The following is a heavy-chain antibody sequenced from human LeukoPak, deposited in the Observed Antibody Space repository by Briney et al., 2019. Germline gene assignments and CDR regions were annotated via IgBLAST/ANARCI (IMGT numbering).Heavy chain of an antibody. CDR1: GGAFSSYA. J-gene: IGHJ6*02. CDR3: ARYEHYGDLGGYGMDV. V-gene: IGHV1-69*04. Sequence: SVKVSCKASGGAFSSYAISWVRQAPGQGLEWMGRIIPILGIANYAQKFQGRVTITADKSTSTAYMELSSLRSEDTAVYYCARYEHYGDLGGYGMDVWGQGTTVTVSS. D-gene: IGHD4-17*01. CDR2: IIPILGIA.